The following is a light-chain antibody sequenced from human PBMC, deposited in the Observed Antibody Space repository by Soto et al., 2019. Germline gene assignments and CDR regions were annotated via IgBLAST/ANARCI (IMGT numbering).Light chain of an antibody. J-gene: IGLJ3*02. V-gene: IGLV1-51*01. CDR1: SSNIGNNY. Sequence: QSVLTPPPSLSAAPGPTVTISCSGGSSNIGNNYVSWYQQVAGTTPKLLIFDNNKRPSGIPDRFSGSKSGTSATLGIAGLQTGDAADYYCATWDSSLSAWLFGGGTQLTVL. CDR2: DNN. CDR3: ATWDSSLSAWL.